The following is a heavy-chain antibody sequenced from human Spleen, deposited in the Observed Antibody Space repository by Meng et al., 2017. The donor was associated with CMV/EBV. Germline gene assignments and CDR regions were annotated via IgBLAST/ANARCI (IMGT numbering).Heavy chain of an antibody. D-gene: IGHD3-10*01. CDR1: GFTLSKYW. J-gene: IGHJ4*02. Sequence: GGSLRLSCAASGFTLSKYWVTWVRQAPGKGLEWVANIKEDGSEKNYVDSVKGRFTISRDNAKNSLFLQMNSLRAEDTAVYYCVKLFDYWGQGTLVTVSS. CDR3: VKLFDY. CDR2: IKEDGSEK. V-gene: IGHV3-7*01.